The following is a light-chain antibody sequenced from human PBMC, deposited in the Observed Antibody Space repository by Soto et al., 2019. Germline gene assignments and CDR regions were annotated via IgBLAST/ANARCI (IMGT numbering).Light chain of an antibody. V-gene: IGKV1-5*03. CDR1: QSIDSW. CDR3: QQYDGYPLT. Sequence: DIPMTQSPSTLSAFVGDRVTITCRASQSIDSWLAWYQHKPGKAPQVLIHAASSLESGVPSRCSGSGSGTEFTLTISSLQPDDFATYYCQQYDGYPLTFGGGTKVEIK. CDR2: AAS. J-gene: IGKJ4*01.